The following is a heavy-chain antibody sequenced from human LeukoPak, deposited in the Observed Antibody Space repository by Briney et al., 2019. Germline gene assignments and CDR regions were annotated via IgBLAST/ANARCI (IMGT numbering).Heavy chain of an antibody. CDR3: AKDSNQPYSSSSGGCGY. V-gene: IGHV3-23*01. J-gene: IGHJ4*02. Sequence: PGGSLRLSCAASGFTFSSYAMSWVRQAPGKGLEWVSAISGSGGSTYYADSVKGRFTISRDNSKNTLYLQMNSLRAEDTAVYYCAKDSNQPYSSSSGGCGYWGQGTLVTVSS. CDR2: ISGSGGST. D-gene: IGHD6-6*01. CDR1: GFTFSSYA.